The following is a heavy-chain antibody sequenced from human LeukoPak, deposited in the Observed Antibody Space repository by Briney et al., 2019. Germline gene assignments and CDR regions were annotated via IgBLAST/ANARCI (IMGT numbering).Heavy chain of an antibody. D-gene: IGHD2-2*01. CDR2: IIPIFGTA. J-gene: IGHJ6*03. CDR3: ARGARGPAAMIDYYYYMDV. Sequence: ASVKVSCKASGGTFSSYAISWVRQAPGQGLEWMGGIIPIFGTANYAQKFQGRVTITADESTSTAYMELSSLRSEDTAVYYCARGARGPAAMIDYYYYMDVWGKGTPVTVSS. CDR1: GGTFSSYA. V-gene: IGHV1-69*01.